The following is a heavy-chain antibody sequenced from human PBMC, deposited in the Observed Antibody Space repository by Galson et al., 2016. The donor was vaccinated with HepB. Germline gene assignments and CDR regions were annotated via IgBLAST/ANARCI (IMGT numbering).Heavy chain of an antibody. CDR2: IRRDESAR. V-gene: IGHV3-7*01. D-gene: IGHD1-26*01. CDR1: GFTFSDYW. J-gene: IGHJ3*01. CDR3: ARDVSPGYSGTYDDACDV. Sequence: SLRLSCAASGFTFSDYWMTWVRQAPGKGLEWVANIRRDESARYYVDSVKGRFTISRDNAKNSLYLQMDSLRAEDTAVYYCARDVSPGYSGTYDDACDVWGQGTMVTVSS.